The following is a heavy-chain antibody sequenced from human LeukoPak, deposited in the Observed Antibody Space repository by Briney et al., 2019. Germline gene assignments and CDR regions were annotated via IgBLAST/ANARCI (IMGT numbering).Heavy chain of an antibody. D-gene: IGHD4-11*01. CDR1: GFTFSSYT. J-gene: IGHJ6*02. CDR2: ISYDGSNK. Sequence: GGSLRLSCAASGFTFSSYTMHWVRQAPGKGLEWVALISYDGSNKYYADSVKGRFSISRDNSKNTLYLQMNSLRAEDTAVYYCARVYSNSPEYGMDVWGQGTTVTVS. CDR3: ARVYSNSPEYGMDV. V-gene: IGHV3-30-3*01.